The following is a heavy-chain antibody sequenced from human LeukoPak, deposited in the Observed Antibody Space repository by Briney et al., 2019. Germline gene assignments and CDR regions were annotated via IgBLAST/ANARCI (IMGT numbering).Heavy chain of an antibody. CDR1: GFTFSTYA. D-gene: IGHD3-10*01. CDR2: ISTNGGGT. J-gene: IGHJ6*02. V-gene: IGHV3-64*04. Sequence: GGSLRFSCAASGFTFSTYAMHWVRQTPGKGLEYVSAISTNGGGTYYADSVKGRFTISRDDSRNTLYLQLSSLRAEDTAVYYCAKDLITMVRGSPMDVWGQGTTVTVSS. CDR3: AKDLITMVRGSPMDV.